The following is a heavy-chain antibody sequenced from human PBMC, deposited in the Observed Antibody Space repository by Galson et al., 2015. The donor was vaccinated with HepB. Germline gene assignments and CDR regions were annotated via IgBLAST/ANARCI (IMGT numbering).Heavy chain of an antibody. Sequence: VKVSCKVSGYTFTDYYMHWVQQAPGKGLEWMGLVDPEDGETIYAEKFQGRVTITADTSTDTAYMELSSLRSEDTAVYYCATSIGCSSTSCYFPWGQGTLVTVSS. CDR1: GYTFTDYY. CDR3: ATSIGCSSTSCYFP. V-gene: IGHV1-69-2*01. J-gene: IGHJ4*02. D-gene: IGHD2-2*01. CDR2: VDPEDGET.